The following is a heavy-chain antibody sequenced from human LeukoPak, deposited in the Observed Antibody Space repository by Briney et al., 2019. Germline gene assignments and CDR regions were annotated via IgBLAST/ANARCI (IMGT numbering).Heavy chain of an antibody. V-gene: IGHV3-21*01. CDR3: ARDPYSGSYGDYYYYYMDV. CDR2: ITISSRYI. J-gene: IGHJ6*03. Sequence: GGSLTLSCTVSGFTISTYNMNWVRQAPGKGLEWVSSITISSRYIYYADSGRGRFTISRDNAKSSLYLQMNSLRAEDTAVYYCARDPYSGSYGDYYYYYMDVWGKGTTVTISS. D-gene: IGHD1-26*01. CDR1: GFTISTYN.